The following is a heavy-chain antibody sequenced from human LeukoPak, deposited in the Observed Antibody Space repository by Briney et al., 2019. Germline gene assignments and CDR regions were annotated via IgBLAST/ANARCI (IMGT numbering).Heavy chain of an antibody. V-gene: IGHV3-23*01. J-gene: IGHJ4*02. CDR2: ISGSGGST. CDR1: GFTFSSYA. D-gene: IGHD2-2*01. CDR3: AKGSCSSTSCRIDY. Sequence: GGSLRLSCAASGFTFSSYAMSWVRQAPGKGLEWVSAISGSGGSTYYADSVKGRFTISRDNSKNTLYLQMNSLRAEDTAVYYCAKGSCSSTSCRIDYWGQGTLVTVSP.